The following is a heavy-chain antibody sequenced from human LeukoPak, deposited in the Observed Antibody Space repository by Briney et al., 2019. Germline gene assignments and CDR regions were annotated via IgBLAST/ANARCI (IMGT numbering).Heavy chain of an antibody. Sequence: SETLSLTCTVSGGSISSSSYYWGWIRQPPGKGLEWIGSIYYSGSTYYNPSLKSRVTISVDTSKNQFSLKLSSVTAADTAMYYCARDGESWLLPWGQGTLVTVSS. CDR1: GGSISSSSYY. J-gene: IGHJ5*02. CDR3: ARDGESWLLP. V-gene: IGHV4-39*07. D-gene: IGHD3-22*01. CDR2: IYYSGST.